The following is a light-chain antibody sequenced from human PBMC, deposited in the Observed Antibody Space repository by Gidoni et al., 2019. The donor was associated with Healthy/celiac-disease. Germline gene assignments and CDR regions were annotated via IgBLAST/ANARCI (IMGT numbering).Light chain of an antibody. V-gene: IGKV3-20*01. Sequence: MVLTQSPGALSLSPGERATLSCRDSQSVSSSYLAWYQQQPGQDARLLIYGASSRFTGIPDRCSGSGSGREFTITISRMEPEDFVVYYCQQYGSTPMYTFGQGIKLEIK. CDR3: QQYGSTPMYT. CDR2: GAS. CDR1: QSVSSSY. J-gene: IGKJ2*01.